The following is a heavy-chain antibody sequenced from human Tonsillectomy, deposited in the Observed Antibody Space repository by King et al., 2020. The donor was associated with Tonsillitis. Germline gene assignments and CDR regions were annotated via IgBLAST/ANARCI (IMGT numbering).Heavy chain of an antibody. J-gene: IGHJ4*02. D-gene: IGHD3-10*01. Sequence: VQLVESGGGVVQPGRSLRLSCAASGFTFSSYGMHWVRQAPGKGLEWVAVIWYDGSNKYYADSVKGRFTISRDNSKNTLYLQMNSLRAEDTAVYYCARDRITMVRGVIQYYFDYWGQGTLVTVSS. CDR1: GFTFSSYG. CDR3: ARDRITMVRGVIQYYFDY. CDR2: IWYDGSNK. V-gene: IGHV3-33*08.